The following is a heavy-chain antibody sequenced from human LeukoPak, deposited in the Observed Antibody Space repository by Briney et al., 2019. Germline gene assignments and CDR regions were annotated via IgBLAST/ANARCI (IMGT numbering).Heavy chain of an antibody. CDR2: IHYSGST. CDR1: GGSITSFY. Sequence: SETLSLTCTVSGGSITSFYWSWIRQPPGKGLEWIGYIHYSGSTNYNPSLKSRVTMSIDTSKKQFSLKLTSVTAADTAMYYCARKGTMIVAPIDPWGQGTLITVSS. J-gene: IGHJ5*02. D-gene: IGHD3-22*01. CDR3: ARKGTMIVAPIDP. V-gene: IGHV4-59*08.